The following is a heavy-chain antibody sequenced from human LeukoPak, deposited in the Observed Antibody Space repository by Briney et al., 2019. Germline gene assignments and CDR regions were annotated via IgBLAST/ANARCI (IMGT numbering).Heavy chain of an antibody. V-gene: IGHV3-20*04. CDR1: GFTFDDYG. CDR2: INWNGGST. J-gene: IGHJ4*02. D-gene: IGHD5-18*01. Sequence: PEGSLRLSCAASGFTFDDYGMSWVRQAPGKGLEWVSGINWNGGSTGYADSVKGRFTISRDNAKNSLCLQMNSLRAEDTAVYYCAKNRGYSYGPEDYWGQGTLVTVSS. CDR3: AKNRGYSYGPEDY.